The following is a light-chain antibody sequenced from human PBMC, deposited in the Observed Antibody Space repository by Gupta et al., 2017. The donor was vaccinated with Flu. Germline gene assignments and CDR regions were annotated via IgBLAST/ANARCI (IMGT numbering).Light chain of an antibody. Sequence: EILLTQSPATLSLSPGERATLSCSASQNVSNYLAWYQQKPGQAPSLLVFGASHRATGIPARCSGSGSGTDLTLTISSLETEDFALSYCQQRSNWVTVGQGTRLEIK. CDR2: GAS. J-gene: IGKJ5*01. CDR1: QNVSNY. CDR3: QQRSNWVT. V-gene: IGKV3-11*01.